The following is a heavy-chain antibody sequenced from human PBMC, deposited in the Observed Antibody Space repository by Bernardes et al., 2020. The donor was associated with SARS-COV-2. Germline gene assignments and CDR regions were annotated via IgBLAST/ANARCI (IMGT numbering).Heavy chain of an antibody. V-gene: IGHV2-70*01. Sequence: SLPPLFTPTQTLTLTCTFSWFSLSTSGMFVSWIRLPPGKALEWLALIDWDDDTYYSTSPKTWLTLSKDTSKNQVVLTMTNMEPFETATYYCARIQVAEAGTWDYYYDYGRDVGGQGTTVTVSS. CDR3: ARIQVAEAGTWDYYYDYGRDV. CDR1: WFSLSTSGMF. J-gene: IGHJ6*01. D-gene: IGHD6-13*01. CDR2: IDWDDDT.